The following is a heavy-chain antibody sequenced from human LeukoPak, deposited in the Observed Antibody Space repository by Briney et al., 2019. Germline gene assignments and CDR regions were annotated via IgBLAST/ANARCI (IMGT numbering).Heavy chain of an antibody. Sequence: GGSLRLSCVASGFFFSNYDMNWVRQVPGKGLEWVSYITTGSSTIQYADSVKGRFTVSRGNAKNSVYLQMNNLRAEDTAVYYCARDASNWKRWTHFDWWGQGTLVSVSS. CDR2: ITTGSSTI. CDR1: GFFFSNYD. J-gene: IGHJ4*02. D-gene: IGHD1-20*01. CDR3: ARDASNWKRWTHFDW. V-gene: IGHV3-48*04.